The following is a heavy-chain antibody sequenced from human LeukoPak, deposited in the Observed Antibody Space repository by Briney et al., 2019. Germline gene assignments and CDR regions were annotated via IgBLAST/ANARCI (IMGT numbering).Heavy chain of an antibody. Sequence: ASVKVSCKASGGTFSSYDINWVRQATGQGLEWMGWMNHNSGNTGYAQKFQGRVTMTRNTSISTAYMELSSLRSEDTAVYYCAAADTVTMVRGVIKAHVGAFDIWGQGTMVTVSS. D-gene: IGHD3-10*01. CDR2: MNHNSGNT. CDR3: AAADTVTMVRGVIKAHVGAFDI. CDR1: GGTFSSYD. V-gene: IGHV1-8*02. J-gene: IGHJ3*02.